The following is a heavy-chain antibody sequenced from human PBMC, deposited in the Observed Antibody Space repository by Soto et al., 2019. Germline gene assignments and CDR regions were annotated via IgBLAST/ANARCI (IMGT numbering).Heavy chain of an antibody. CDR3: VKEGDMSGYHGALDI. D-gene: IGHD6-25*01. CDR2: IINGGQKR. CDR1: GFTFSTYW. V-gene: IGHV3-74*01. Sequence: EPQLVESGGGLVEAGGSLRLSCAASGFTFSTYWMHWVRQAPGKGLEWVARIINGGQKRDYAESVKGRYTISRDDAKSTLFLEMNSLRVDDAGIYYCVKEGDMSGYHGALDIWGQGTTVTVAS. J-gene: IGHJ6*02.